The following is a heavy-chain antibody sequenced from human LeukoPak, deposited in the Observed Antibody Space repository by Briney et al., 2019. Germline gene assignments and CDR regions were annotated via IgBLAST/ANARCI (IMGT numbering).Heavy chain of an antibody. D-gene: IGHD6-6*01. CDR2: INPPGGT. CDR1: GYTFTGHY. CDR3: ARDLGWSSSH. J-gene: IGHJ4*02. Sequence: GASVKVSCKASGYTFTGHYMNWVRLAPGQGLEWMGWINPPGGTTYAQKFQDRVTMTRDTSINTAYMELSGLRSDDTAVYYCARDLGWSSSHWGQGTLVTVSS. V-gene: IGHV1-2*02.